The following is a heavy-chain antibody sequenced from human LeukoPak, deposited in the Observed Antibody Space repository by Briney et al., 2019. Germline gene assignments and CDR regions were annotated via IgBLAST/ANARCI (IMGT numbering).Heavy chain of an antibody. Sequence: GRSLRLSCAASGFSFTSYEMHWVRQAPGKGLEWVAVISYDGSNKYYADSVKGRFTISRDNSKNTLYLQMNSLRAEDTAVYYCARVGKQWLVPGYFGYWGQGTLVTVSS. CDR3: ARVGKQWLVPGYFGY. CDR1: GFSFTSYE. V-gene: IGHV3-30*04. D-gene: IGHD6-19*01. CDR2: ISYDGSNK. J-gene: IGHJ4*02.